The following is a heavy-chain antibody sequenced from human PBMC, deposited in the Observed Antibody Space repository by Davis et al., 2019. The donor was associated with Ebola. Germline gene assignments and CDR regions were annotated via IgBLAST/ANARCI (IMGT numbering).Heavy chain of an antibody. CDR1: GYSFTSYW. CDR3: ASQTYYYYGMDV. Sequence: GESLKISCKGSGYSFTSYWISWVRQMPGKGLEWMGRIDPSDSYTNYSPSFQGHVTISADKSISTAYRQWSSLKASDTAMYYCASQTYYYYGMDVWGQGTTVTVSS. J-gene: IGHJ6*02. V-gene: IGHV5-10-1*01. CDR2: IDPSDSYT.